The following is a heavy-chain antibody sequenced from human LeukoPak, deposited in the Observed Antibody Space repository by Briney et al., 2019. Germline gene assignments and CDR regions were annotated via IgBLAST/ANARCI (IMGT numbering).Heavy chain of an antibody. J-gene: IGHJ4*02. CDR3: ARGWLAETTVVTPYNY. Sequence: ASVKVSCKASGGTFSSYAISWVRQAPGQGLEWMGGIIPLFGTANYAQKFQGRVTITAVESMSTAYMELSSLRSEDTAVYYCARGWLAETTVVTPYNYWGQGTLVTVSS. CDR2: IIPLFGTA. D-gene: IGHD4-23*01. V-gene: IGHV1-69*13. CDR1: GGTFSSYA.